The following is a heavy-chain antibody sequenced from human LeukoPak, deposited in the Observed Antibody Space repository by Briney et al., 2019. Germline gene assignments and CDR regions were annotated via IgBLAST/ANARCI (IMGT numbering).Heavy chain of an antibody. D-gene: IGHD6-19*01. CDR3: ARSGVAGANDAFDI. CDR1: GFTFSSYA. J-gene: IGHJ3*02. Sequence: EPGRSLRLSCAASGFTFSSYAMHWVRQAPGKGLEWVAVISYDGSNKYYADSVKGRFTISRDNSKNTLYLQMNSLRAEDTAVYYCARSGVAGANDAFDIWGQGTMVTVSS. V-gene: IGHV3-30-3*01. CDR2: ISYDGSNK.